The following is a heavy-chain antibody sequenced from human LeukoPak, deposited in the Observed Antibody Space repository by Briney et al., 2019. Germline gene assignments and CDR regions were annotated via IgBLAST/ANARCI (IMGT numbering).Heavy chain of an antibody. CDR1: GYSFTNYG. Sequence: ASVKVSCKASGYSFTNYGITWVRQAPGQGLEWMGWISAYNGNTNIAQKFQGRLTMTTDTSTSTAYMDLGSLTSDDTAVYYCARDVGAGGTPLYLDHWGQGTLVTVSS. J-gene: IGHJ4*02. V-gene: IGHV1-18*01. CDR2: ISAYNGNT. CDR3: ARDVGAGGTPLYLDH. D-gene: IGHD2-8*02.